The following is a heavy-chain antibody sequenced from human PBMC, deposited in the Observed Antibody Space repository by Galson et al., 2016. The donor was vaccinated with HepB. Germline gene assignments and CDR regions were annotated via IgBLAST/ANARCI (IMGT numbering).Heavy chain of an antibody. D-gene: IGHD1-26*01. CDR2: INPGNGDT. CDR3: AREGSYYTLDY. CDR1: GYTFTNYA. V-gene: IGHV1-3*01. J-gene: IGHJ4*02. Sequence: SVKVSCKAPGYTFTNYATHWVRQAPGQRLEWMGWINPGNGDTKYSQKFQGRVTISRDTSASTAYMELSSLISEDKAVYYCAREGSYYTLDYWGQGTLVTVSS.